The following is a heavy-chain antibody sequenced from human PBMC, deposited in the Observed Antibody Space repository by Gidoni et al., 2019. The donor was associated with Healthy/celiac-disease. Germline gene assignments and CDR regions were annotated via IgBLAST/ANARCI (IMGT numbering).Heavy chain of an antibody. V-gene: IGHV3-73*02. J-gene: IGHJ4*02. CDR2: IRSKANSYAT. CDR3: TRLGSAIVGATTYVY. CDR1: GFTFRGPA. Sequence: EVQLVESGGGLVQPGGSLKLSCAASGFTFRGPAMHWVRQASGKGLEWVGRIRSKANSYATAYAASVKGRFTISRDDSKNTAYLQMNSLKTEDTAVYYCTRLGSAIVGATTYVYWGQGTLVTVSS. D-gene: IGHD1-26*01.